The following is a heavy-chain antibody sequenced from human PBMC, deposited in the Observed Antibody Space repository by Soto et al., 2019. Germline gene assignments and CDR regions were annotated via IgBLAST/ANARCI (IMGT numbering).Heavy chain of an antibody. Sequence: QVQLVQSGAEVKKPGSSVKVSCQSSGGTFSSYAISWVRQAPGQGREWMGGSIPIFGTANYAQKFQGRVTSTADESTSTASRELSSLRSEDSAVYYCARSRRTGDYSFDIWGQGTMLTVS. CDR1: GGTFSSYA. CDR3: ARSRRTGDYSFDI. V-gene: IGHV1-69*12. CDR2: SIPIFGTA. J-gene: IGHJ3*02. D-gene: IGHD1-1*01.